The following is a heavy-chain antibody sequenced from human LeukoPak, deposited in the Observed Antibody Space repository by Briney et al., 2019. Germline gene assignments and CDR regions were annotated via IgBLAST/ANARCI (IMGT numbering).Heavy chain of an antibody. V-gene: IGHV1-2*02. D-gene: IGHD2-2*01. J-gene: IGHJ3*02. CDR2: NNPNSGGT. Sequence: GASVKVSCKASGYTFTGYYMHWVRQAPGQGREWMGWNNPNSGGTKYAQKFQGRVTMTRDTSISTAYMELSRLRSDDTAVYYCARPYCSSTSCPRGDAFDIWGQGTMVTVSS. CDR1: GYTFTGYY. CDR3: ARPYCSSTSCPRGDAFDI.